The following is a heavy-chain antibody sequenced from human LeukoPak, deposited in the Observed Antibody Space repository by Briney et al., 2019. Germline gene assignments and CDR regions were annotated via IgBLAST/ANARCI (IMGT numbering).Heavy chain of an antibody. J-gene: IGHJ4*02. D-gene: IGHD4-17*01. CDR3: AVAGTTVTTPFDY. Sequence: GGSLRLSCAASGFTFSSYAMNWVRQAPGKGLEWVSVISSSGGTTYYSDSVKGRFTISRDNAKNSLYLQMNSLRAEDTAVYYCAVAGTTVTTPFDYWGQGTLVTVSS. V-gene: IGHV3-23*01. CDR2: ISSSGGTT. CDR1: GFTFSSYA.